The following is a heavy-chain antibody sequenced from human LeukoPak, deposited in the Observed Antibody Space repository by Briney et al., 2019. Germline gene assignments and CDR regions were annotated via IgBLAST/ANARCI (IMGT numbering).Heavy chain of an antibody. Sequence: SQTLSLTCAISGDSVSRNSAAWDWIRQSPSRGLEWLGRTYYRSKWYNDYAVSVKSRISINPDTSKNQFSLQLNAVTPEDTAVYYCARGAVSYYAMDVWGQGTTVTVSS. CDR1: GDSVSRNSAA. CDR2: TYYRSKWYN. V-gene: IGHV6-1*01. J-gene: IGHJ6*02. CDR3: ARGAVSYYAMDV.